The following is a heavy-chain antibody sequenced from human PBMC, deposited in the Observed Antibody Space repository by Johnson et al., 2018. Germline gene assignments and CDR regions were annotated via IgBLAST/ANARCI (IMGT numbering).Heavy chain of an antibody. CDR1: GGSVSSGSYY. CDR3: AGDRPTPVGFGMDV. D-gene: IGHD4-23*01. J-gene: IGHJ6*02. Sequence: QVQLQESGPGLVKPSETLSLTCTVSGGSVSSGSYYWSWIRQPPGKGLEWIGYIYYSGSTNYNPSLKSRVTISGDTSKNQFSLKLSSVTAADTAVYYCAGDRPTPVGFGMDVWGQGTTVTVSS. CDR2: IYYSGST. V-gene: IGHV4-61*01.